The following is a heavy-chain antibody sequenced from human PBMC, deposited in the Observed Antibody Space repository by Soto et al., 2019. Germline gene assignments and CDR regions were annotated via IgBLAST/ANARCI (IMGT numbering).Heavy chain of an antibody. CDR1: GFTFSSYA. Sequence: EVQLLESGGGLVQPGGSLRLSCAASGFTFSSYAMSWVRQAPGKGLEWVSAISGSGGSTYYTDSVKGRFTISRDNSKNTLYLQMNSLRAEDTAVYYCARVWTDFSYYYGMDVWGQGTTVTVSS. CDR3: ARVWTDFSYYYGMDV. D-gene: IGHD3-16*01. CDR2: ISGSGGST. J-gene: IGHJ6*02. V-gene: IGHV3-23*01.